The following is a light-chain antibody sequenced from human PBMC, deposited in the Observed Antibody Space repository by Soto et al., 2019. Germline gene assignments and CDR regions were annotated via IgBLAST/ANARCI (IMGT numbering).Light chain of an antibody. CDR1: QGIGNS. Sequence: DIQMTQSPPSLSASVGDRVTITCRASQGIGNSLAWYQQKPGTVPKLLIYSASTLQSGVPSRFSGSGSGTDFTLTISSLQAEDVAAYYCQKYNTVPATFGQGTRLETK. CDR2: SAS. V-gene: IGKV1-27*01. CDR3: QKYNTVPAT. J-gene: IGKJ5*01.